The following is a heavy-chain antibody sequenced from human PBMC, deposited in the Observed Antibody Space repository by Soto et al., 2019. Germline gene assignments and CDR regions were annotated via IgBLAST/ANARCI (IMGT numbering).Heavy chain of an antibody. D-gene: IGHD5-12*01. V-gene: IGHV3-23*01. CDR1: GFTFSSYA. Sequence: GGSLRLSCAASGFTFSSYAMSWVRQAPGKGLEWVSAISGSGGSTYYAASVTGRLTISRDNSKNTLDLQMNSLRAEDTAVYYCAEDRAYSGHAWGQGTMATVYS. CDR3: AEDRAYSGHA. J-gene: IGHJ5*02. CDR2: ISGSGGST.